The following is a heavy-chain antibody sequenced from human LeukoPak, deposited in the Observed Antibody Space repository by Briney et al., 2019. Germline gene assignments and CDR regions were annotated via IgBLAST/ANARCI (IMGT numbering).Heavy chain of an antibody. J-gene: IGHJ4*02. CDR3: ARGASTTWPGNFDY. CDR2: IYPSGST. V-gene: IGHV4-4*07. Sequence: SSETLSLTCTVSGGSISSYYWSWMRQPAGKALEWIGRIYPSGSTNYNPFLKSRVTMSVDTSQNQFSLKMTSVTAADTAVYYCARGASTTWPGNFDYWGQGTLVTVSS. D-gene: IGHD1-14*01. CDR1: GGSISSYY.